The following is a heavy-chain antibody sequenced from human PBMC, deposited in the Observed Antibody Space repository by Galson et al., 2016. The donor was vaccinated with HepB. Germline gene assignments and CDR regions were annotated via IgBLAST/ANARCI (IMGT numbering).Heavy chain of an antibody. CDR1: GFTFSSYD. CDR2: IGTAGDT. D-gene: IGHD6-6*01. V-gene: IGHV3-13*01. CDR3: VRGAARPADWYFDL. J-gene: IGHJ2*01. Sequence: SLRLSCAASGFTFSSYDMHWVRQATGKGLEWVSTIGTAGDTYYPGSVKGRFTLSRENAKNSLYLQMNSLRAGDTAAYYCVRGAARPADWYFDLWGRGTLVTVSS.